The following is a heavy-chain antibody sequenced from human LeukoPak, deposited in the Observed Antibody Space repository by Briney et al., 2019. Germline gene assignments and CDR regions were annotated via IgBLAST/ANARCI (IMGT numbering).Heavy chain of an antibody. CDR1: GGSISSYY. CDR2: IYYSGST. D-gene: IGHD2-15*01. CDR3: ARSVEGYCSGGSCYSYSYYMDV. J-gene: IGHJ6*03. V-gene: IGHV4-59*01. Sequence: KTSETLSLTCTVSGGSISSYYWSWIRQPPGKGLEWIGYIYYSGSTNYNPSLKSRVTISVDTSKNQFSLKLSSVTAADTAVYYCARSVEGYCSGGSCYSYSYYMDVWGKGTTVTVSS.